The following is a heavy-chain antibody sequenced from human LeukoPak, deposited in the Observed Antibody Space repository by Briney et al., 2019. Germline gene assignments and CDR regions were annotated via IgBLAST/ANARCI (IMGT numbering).Heavy chain of an antibody. Sequence: SETLSLTCAVYGGSFSGYYWSWIRQPPGKGLEWIGEINHSGSTNYNPSLKSRVTISVDTSKNQFSLKLSSVTAADTAVYYCARGGVGAFDYWGQGTLVTVSS. D-gene: IGHD1-26*01. V-gene: IGHV4-34*01. CDR2: INHSGST. J-gene: IGHJ4*02. CDR1: GGSFSGYY. CDR3: ARGGVGAFDY.